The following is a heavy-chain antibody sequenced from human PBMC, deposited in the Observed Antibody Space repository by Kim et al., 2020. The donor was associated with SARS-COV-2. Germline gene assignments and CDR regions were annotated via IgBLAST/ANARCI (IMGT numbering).Heavy chain of an antibody. CDR1: GFTFSRYA. D-gene: IGHD6-19*01. CDR2: VNNGGNS. V-gene: IGHV3-23*01. Sequence: GSLRLSCAASGFTFSRYAMSWVRQAPGKGPEWIASVNNGGNSYYADSVKGRFTVSRDNNKNTLDLQMNSLTAEDTALYYCAKDHQSSGWPTFDYWGQGT. J-gene: IGHJ4*02. CDR3: AKDHQSSGWPTFDY.